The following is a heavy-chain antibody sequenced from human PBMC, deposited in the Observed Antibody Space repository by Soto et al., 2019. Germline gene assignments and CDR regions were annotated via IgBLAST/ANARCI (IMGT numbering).Heavy chain of an antibody. CDR2: MNPNSGNT. CDR1: GFTFTSYD. CDR3: ARGGRYSGYDRIDY. D-gene: IGHD5-12*01. J-gene: IGHJ4*02. V-gene: IGHV1-8*01. Sequence: QVQLVQSGAEVKKPGASVKVSCKASGFTFTSYDINWVRQATGQGLEWMGWMNPNSGNTGYAQKFQGRVTMTRNTSISTAYMELSSMRSEDTAVYYCARGGRYSGYDRIDYWGQGTLVTVSS.